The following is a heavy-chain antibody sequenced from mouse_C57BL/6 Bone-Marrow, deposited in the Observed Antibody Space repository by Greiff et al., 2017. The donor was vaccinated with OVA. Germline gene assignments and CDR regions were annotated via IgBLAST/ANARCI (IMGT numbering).Heavy chain of an antibody. V-gene: IGHV2-9-1*01. CDR2: IWTGGGP. D-gene: IGHD2-1*01. Sequence: VKVVESGPGLVAPSQSLSITCTVSGFSLTSYAISWVRQPPGKGLEWLGVIWTGGGPNYNSALKSRLGICKDNSKMQVFINTNSLQTDDTARYYCARNYGNYYAMDYGGQGTSVTVSA. CDR1: GFSLTSYA. CDR3: ARNYGNYYAMDY. J-gene: IGHJ4*01.